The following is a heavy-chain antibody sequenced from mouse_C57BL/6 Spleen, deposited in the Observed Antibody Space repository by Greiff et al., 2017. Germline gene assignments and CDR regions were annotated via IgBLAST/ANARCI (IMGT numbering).Heavy chain of an antibody. V-gene: IGHV1-39*01. Sequence: VQLQQSGPELVKPGASVKISGKASGYSFTDYNMNWVKKSNGKSLEWIGVINHNYGTTSYNQKFKGKATLTVYQSSSTAYMQLNSLTSEDSAVYYCARSTVVAYYFDYWGQGTTLTVSS. J-gene: IGHJ2*01. D-gene: IGHD1-1*01. CDR2: INHNYGTT. CDR1: GYSFTDYN. CDR3: ARSTVVAYYFDY.